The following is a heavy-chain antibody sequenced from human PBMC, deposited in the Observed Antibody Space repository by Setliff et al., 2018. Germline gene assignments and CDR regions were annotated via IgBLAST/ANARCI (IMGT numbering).Heavy chain of an antibody. CDR2: IIPILETT. V-gene: IGHV1-69*11. Sequence: SVKVSCKVSGGAFSNYGLSWVRQAPGQGLLWMGRIIPILETTNYAQNFQGRVSITADESTRTAYMELSSLTFEETAVYYCARWNGSGYFYYWGQGTWVTVSS. CDR3: ARWNGSGYFYY. J-gene: IGHJ4*02. CDR1: GGAFSNYG. D-gene: IGHD3-3*01.